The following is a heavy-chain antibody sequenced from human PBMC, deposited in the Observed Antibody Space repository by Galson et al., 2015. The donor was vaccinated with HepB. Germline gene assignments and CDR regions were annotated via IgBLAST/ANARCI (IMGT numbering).Heavy chain of an antibody. CDR1: GFAFSDYY. V-gene: IGHV3-9*01. Sequence: SLRLSCAASGFAFSDYYMSWARQAPGKGLEWVSGISWNSGSIGYADSVKGRFTISRDNAKNSLYLQMNSLRADDAAVYYCARDLDISVSDAFHIWGQGTMVTVSS. CDR3: ARDLDISVSDAFHI. CDR2: ISWNSGSI. D-gene: IGHD2-2*03. J-gene: IGHJ3*02.